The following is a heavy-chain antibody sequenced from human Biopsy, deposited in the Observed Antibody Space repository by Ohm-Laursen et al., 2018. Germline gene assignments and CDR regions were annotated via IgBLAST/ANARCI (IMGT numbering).Heavy chain of an antibody. V-gene: IGHV3-33*04. J-gene: IGHJ2*01. Sequence: SLRLSCAASGFTFGHYAMHWVRQAPGKGLEWISLIWYDGTNEDYADSVKGRFTISRGNSKNTLYLQINTLTLEDTAIYYCARGLSSGWYGYFDVWGRGTLVTVSS. D-gene: IGHD6-19*01. CDR1: GFTFGHYA. CDR3: ARGLSSGWYGYFDV. CDR2: IWYDGTNE.